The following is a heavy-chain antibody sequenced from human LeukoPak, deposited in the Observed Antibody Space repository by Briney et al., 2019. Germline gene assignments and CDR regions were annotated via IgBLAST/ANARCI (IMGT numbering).Heavy chain of an antibody. Sequence: SETLSLTCGVSGYSISSGYQWAWIRQSPGKGLEWIGSIYHSGSAHYNPSLKSRVTISVETSKNQFSLNMYSVTAADTAVYYCARDPRWLTPDCTSTSCYENYFNPWGQGTLVTVSS. CDR2: IYHSGSA. D-gene: IGHD2-2*01. CDR1: GYSISSGYQ. CDR3: ARDPRWLTPDCTSTSCYENYFNP. J-gene: IGHJ5*02. V-gene: IGHV4-38-2*02.